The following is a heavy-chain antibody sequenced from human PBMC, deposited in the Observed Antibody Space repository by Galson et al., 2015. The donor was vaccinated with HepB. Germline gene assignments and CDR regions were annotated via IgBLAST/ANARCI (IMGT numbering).Heavy chain of an antibody. V-gene: IGHV3-23*01. CDR1: GFTFSSYA. D-gene: IGHD3-22*01. CDR3: AKDFRHITMIVVVTLDAFDI. CDR2: ISGSGGST. Sequence: SLRLSCAASGFTFSSYAMSWVRQAPGKGLEWVSAISGSGGSTYYADSVKGRFTISRDNSKNTLYLQMNSLRAEGTAVYYCAKDFRHITMIVVVTLDAFDIWGQGTMVTVSS. J-gene: IGHJ3*02.